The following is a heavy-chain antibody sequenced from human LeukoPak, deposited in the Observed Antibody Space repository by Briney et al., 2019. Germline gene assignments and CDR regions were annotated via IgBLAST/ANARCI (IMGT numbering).Heavy chain of an antibody. CDR3: ARRCFDTSGWLFDY. D-gene: IGHD3-22*01. J-gene: IGHJ4*02. V-gene: IGHV4-34*01. Sequence: SETLSLTCAFYGGSFSGYYWSWFRHPPGKGLEWIGEINDNGSSNYNPSVKSRVAISVDTSKNQFSLKLTSVTAADTAVYYCARRCFDTSGWLFDYWGQGTLVTVSS. CDR2: INDNGSS. CDR1: GGSFSGYY.